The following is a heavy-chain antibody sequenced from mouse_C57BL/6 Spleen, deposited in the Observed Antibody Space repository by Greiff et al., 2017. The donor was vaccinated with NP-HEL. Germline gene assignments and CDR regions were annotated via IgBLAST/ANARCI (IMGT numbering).Heavy chain of an antibody. CDR2: IYPRSGNT. CDR3: ARWYYGSSYGVYFDY. D-gene: IGHD1-1*01. V-gene: IGHV1-81*01. Sequence: QVQLQQSGAELARPGASVKLSCKASGYTFTSYGISWVKQRTGQGLEWIGEIYPRSGNTYYNEKFKGKATLTADKSSSTAYMELRSLTSEDSAVYFCARWYYGSSYGVYFDYWGQGTTLTVSS. CDR1: GYTFTSYG. J-gene: IGHJ2*01.